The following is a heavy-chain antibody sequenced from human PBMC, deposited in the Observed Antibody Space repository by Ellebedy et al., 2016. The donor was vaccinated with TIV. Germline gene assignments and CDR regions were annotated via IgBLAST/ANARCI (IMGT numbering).Heavy chain of an antibody. CDR3: ARYCNSTTCSNWFDP. CDR1: GYTFTSYG. J-gene: IGHJ5*02. Sequence: AASVKVSCKTSGYTFTSYGISWVRQAPGQGLEWMGWISAYNGNTNYAQVLQGRVTMTTGTFTSTAYMELRSLRSDDTAVYYGARYCNSTTCSNWFDPWGQGTLVTVSS. CDR2: ISAYNGNT. D-gene: IGHD2-2*01. V-gene: IGHV1-18*04.